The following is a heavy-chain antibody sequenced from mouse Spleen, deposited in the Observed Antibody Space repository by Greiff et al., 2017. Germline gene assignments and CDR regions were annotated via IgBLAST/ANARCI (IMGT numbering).Heavy chain of an antibody. D-gene: IGHD1-1*01. Sequence: QVQLKESGPGLVQPSQSLSITCTVSGFSLTSYGVHWVRQPPGKGLEWLGVIWSGGSTDYNAAFISRLSISKDNSKSQVFFKMNSLQADDTAIYYCAKMGGNYYGSSYVVDYWGQGTSVTVSS. J-gene: IGHJ4*01. CDR2: IWSGGST. CDR1: GFSLTSYG. CDR3: AKMGGNYYGSSYVVDY. V-gene: IGHV2-4*01.